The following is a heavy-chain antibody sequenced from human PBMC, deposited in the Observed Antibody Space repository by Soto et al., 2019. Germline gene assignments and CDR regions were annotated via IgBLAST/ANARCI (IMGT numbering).Heavy chain of an antibody. CDR2: ISSSSSTI. D-gene: IGHD3-9*01. CDR3: ARGGLRYFDWLFDY. J-gene: IGHJ4*02. Sequence: GGSLRLSCAASGFTFSSYSMNWVRQAPGKGLEWVSYISSSSSTIYYADSVKGRFTISRDNAKNSLYLQMNSLRDEDTAVYYCARGGLRYFDWLFDYWGQGTLVTVSS. V-gene: IGHV3-48*02. CDR1: GFTFSSYS.